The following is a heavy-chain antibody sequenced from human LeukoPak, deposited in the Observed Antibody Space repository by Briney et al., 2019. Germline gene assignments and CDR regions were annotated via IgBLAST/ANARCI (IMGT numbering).Heavy chain of an antibody. V-gene: IGHV4-39*07. J-gene: IGHJ4*02. CDR3: ASSLLTSSWSQFDY. D-gene: IGHD6-13*01. CDR2: IYYSGST. CDR1: GGSISSSSYY. Sequence: PSETLTLTCTVSGGSISSSSYYWGWIRQPPGKGLEWIGSIYYSGSTYYNPSLKSRVTISVDTSKNQFSLKLSSVTAADTAVYYCASSLLTSSWSQFDYWGEGTLVTVSS.